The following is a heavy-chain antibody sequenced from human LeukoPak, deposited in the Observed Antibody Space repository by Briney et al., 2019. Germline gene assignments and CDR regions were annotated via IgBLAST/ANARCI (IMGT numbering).Heavy chain of an antibody. J-gene: IGHJ4*02. V-gene: IGHV1-18*01. CDR3: ARYSSGWYPPDY. CDR1: GYTFTSYG. CDR2: ISAYNGNT. D-gene: IGHD6-19*01. Sequence: ASVKVSCKASGYTFTSYGISWVRQAPGQGLEWMGWISAYNGNTNYAQKLQGRVTMTTDTSTSTTYMELRSLRSDDTAVYYCARYSSGWYPPDYWGQGTLVTVSS.